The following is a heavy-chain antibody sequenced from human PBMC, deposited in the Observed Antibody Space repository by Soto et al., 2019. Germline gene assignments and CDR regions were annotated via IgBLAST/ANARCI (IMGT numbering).Heavy chain of an antibody. CDR2: IDAGNGNT. J-gene: IGHJ4*01. Sequence: ASVKVSCKASGYTFTRYVMHWVRQAPGQRLEWMGWIDAGNGNTVYLQKFQGRVTITRDTSASTVYMELSSLRSEDTAVYYCARDNSGWSDYWGHGTLVTVSS. CDR1: GYTFTRYV. CDR3: ARDNSGWSDY. V-gene: IGHV1-3*01. D-gene: IGHD6-19*01.